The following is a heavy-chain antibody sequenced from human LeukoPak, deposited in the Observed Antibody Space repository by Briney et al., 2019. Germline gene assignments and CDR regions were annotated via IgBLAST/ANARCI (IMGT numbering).Heavy chain of an antibody. CDR1: GFTFSSYE. Sequence: HPGGSLRLSCAASGFTFSSYEMNWVRQAPGKGLEWVANIKQDGSEKYYVDSVKGRFTISRDNAKNSLYLQMNSLRAEDTAVYYCARDTGTMVTLGEPDYWGQGTLVTVSS. D-gene: IGHD4-17*01. V-gene: IGHV3-7*01. J-gene: IGHJ4*02. CDR2: IKQDGSEK. CDR3: ARDTGTMVTLGEPDY.